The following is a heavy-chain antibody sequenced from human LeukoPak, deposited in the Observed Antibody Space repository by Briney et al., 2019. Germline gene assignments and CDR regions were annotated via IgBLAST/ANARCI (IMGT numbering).Heavy chain of an antibody. D-gene: IGHD5-18*01. CDR1: GFTFSSYA. J-gene: IGHJ6*02. Sequence: GGSLRLSCAASGFTFSSYAMSWVRQAPGKGLEWVSVIYSGGSTYYADSVKGRFTISRDNSKNTLYLQMNSLRAEDTAVYYCARADSPNYYYYGMDVWGQGTTVTVSS. V-gene: IGHV3-53*01. CDR2: IYSGGST. CDR3: ARADSPNYYYYGMDV.